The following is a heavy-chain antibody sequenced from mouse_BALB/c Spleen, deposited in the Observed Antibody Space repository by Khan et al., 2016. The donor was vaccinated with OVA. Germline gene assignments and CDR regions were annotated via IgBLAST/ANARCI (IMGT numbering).Heavy chain of an antibody. CDR3: TSKVKTLYYYALDY. D-gene: IGHD2-1*01. CDR1: GFTFSDAW. J-gene: IGHJ4*01. V-gene: IGHV6-6*01. CDR2: IRGKVNNHGT. Sequence: EVKLEESGGGLVQPGGSMKLSCAASGFTFSDAWMDWVRQSPEKGLEWVAEIRGKVNNHGTYYTESVKGRFTISRDDSKSSVYLQMNSLRAEDTGIYYCTSKVKTLYYYALDYWGQGTSVTVSS.